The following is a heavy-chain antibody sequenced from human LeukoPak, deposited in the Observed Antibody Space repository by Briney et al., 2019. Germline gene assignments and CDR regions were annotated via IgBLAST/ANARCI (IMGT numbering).Heavy chain of an antibody. Sequence: PGGSLRLSCAASGFTFSSYWMHWVRQAPGKGLVWVSRINSDGSSTSYADSVKGRFTISRDNSKNTLYLQMNSLRAEDTAVYYCAKVPRGYSGYDYRGHHDYWGQGTLVTVSS. J-gene: IGHJ4*02. V-gene: IGHV3-74*01. CDR2: INSDGSST. CDR1: GFTFSSYW. D-gene: IGHD5-12*01. CDR3: AKVPRGYSGYDYRGHHDY.